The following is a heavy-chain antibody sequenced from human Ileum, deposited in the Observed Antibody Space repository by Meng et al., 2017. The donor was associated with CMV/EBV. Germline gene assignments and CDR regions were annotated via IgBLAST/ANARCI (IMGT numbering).Heavy chain of an antibody. V-gene: IGHV1-2*02. CDR1: GYTFTASY. D-gene: IGHD5-18*01. CDR2: ISTRTGDT. Sequence: ASVKVSCKASGYTFTASYIHWIRQVPRQGLEWMGWISTRTGDTLYAQRFQGRVTVTRDTTISTAYLELNSLTSEDTAVYFCARDPLSGYFYFDYWGQGDPVTVSS. CDR3: ARDPLSGYFYFDY. J-gene: IGHJ4*02.